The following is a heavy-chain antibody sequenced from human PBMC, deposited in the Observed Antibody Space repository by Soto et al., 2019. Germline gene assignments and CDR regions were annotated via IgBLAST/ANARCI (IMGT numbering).Heavy chain of an antibody. CDR1: GYTFPNYG. CDR2: ISAYNGNT. Sequence: QVQLVQSGAEVKKPGASVKVSCKASGYTFPNYGISWVRQAPGQGLEWMVWISAYNGNTNYAQKLQGRVTMTTDTSTSTAYMELRSLRSDDTAVYYCARDWGNCTGGSCYSDYYYYYGMDVWGQGTTVTVSS. CDR3: ARDWGNCTGGSCYSDYYYYYGMDV. D-gene: IGHD2-15*01. J-gene: IGHJ6*02. V-gene: IGHV1-18*01.